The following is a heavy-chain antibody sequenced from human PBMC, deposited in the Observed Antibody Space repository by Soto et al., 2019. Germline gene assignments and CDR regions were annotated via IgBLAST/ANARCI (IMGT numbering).Heavy chain of an antibody. CDR3: AHDYGGRGLY. V-gene: IGHV2-5*02. D-gene: IGHD1-26*01. CDR2: IYWDDSK. CDR1: GFSLTTDRVG. Sequence: QITLKESGPTLVKPTQTLTLPCTFSGFSLTTDRVGVGWIRQPPGEALEWLAVIYWDDSKTYRPSLESRLTITKDTSKNQVALTMNNMDSLDTATYYCAHDYGGRGLYWGRGTLVTVSS. J-gene: IGHJ4*02.